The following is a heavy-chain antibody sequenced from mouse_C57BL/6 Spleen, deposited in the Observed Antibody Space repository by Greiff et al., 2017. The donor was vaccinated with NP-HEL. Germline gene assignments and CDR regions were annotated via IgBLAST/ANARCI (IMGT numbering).Heavy chain of an antibody. J-gene: IGHJ3*01. CDR1: GFNIKDYY. CDR3: ARKPPITTVVATAY. D-gene: IGHD1-1*01. V-gene: IGHV14-2*01. Sequence: EVKLQESGAELVKPGASVKLSCTASGFNIKDYYMHWVKQRTEQGLEWIGRIDPEDGETKYAPKFQGKATITADTSSNTAYLQLSSLTSEDTAVYYCARKPPITTVVATAYWGQGTLVTVSA. CDR2: IDPEDGET.